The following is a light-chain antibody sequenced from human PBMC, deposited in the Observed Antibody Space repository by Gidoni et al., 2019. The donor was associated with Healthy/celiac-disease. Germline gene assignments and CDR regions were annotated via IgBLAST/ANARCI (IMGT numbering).Light chain of an antibody. CDR1: QSISSRH. Sequence: ELVLTQSPGTLSLSPGQSATLSCRASQSISSRHLAWYQQKPGQAPRPLMYGASSRATGIPDRFSGSGSGTDFTLTISRLEPEDFAVYYCQHFGNFGGGTKVE. CDR3: QHFGN. CDR2: GAS. J-gene: IGKJ4*01. V-gene: IGKV3-20*01.